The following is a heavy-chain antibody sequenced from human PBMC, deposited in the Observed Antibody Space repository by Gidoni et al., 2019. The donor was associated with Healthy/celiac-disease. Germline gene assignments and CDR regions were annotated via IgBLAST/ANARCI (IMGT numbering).Heavy chain of an antibody. V-gene: IGHV3-21*01. Sequence: EVQLVESGGGLVKPGGSLRLSCAASGFTFSSYSMNWVRQAPGKGLEWVSSISSSSSYIYYADSVKGRFTISRDNAKNSLYLQMNSLRAEDTAVYYCARENVVVPAAVDAFDIWGQGTMVTVSS. CDR3: ARENVVVPAAVDAFDI. CDR2: ISSSSSYI. D-gene: IGHD2-2*01. J-gene: IGHJ3*02. CDR1: GFTFSSYS.